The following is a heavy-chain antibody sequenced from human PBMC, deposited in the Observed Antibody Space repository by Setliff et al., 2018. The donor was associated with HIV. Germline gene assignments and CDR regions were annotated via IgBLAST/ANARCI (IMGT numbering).Heavy chain of an antibody. CDR3: FLFYDDRSGFYWD. CDR2: MNHRGVI. V-gene: IGHV4-34*01. CDR1: GGSFSGYY. D-gene: IGHD3-22*01. J-gene: IGHJ4*02. Sequence: SETLSLTCTVYGGSFSGYYWTWIRQPPGKGLEFIGEMNHRGVIKYLSSLKSRVTMAVDTSKKQFSLRLKSVTAADTAVYYCFLFYDDRSGFYWDWGQGTPVTVSS.